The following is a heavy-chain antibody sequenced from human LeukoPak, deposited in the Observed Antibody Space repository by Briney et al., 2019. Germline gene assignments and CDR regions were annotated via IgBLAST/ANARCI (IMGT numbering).Heavy chain of an antibody. Sequence: AGGSLRLSCAASGFTFSSYGMHWVRQAPGKGLEWVAFIRYDGSNKYYADSVKGRFTISRDNSKNTLYLQMNSLRAEDTAVYYCANNGWATTGYYFDYWGQGTLVTVSS. D-gene: IGHD5-12*01. V-gene: IGHV3-30*02. CDR2: IRYDGSNK. CDR1: GFTFSSYG. J-gene: IGHJ4*02. CDR3: ANNGWATTGYYFDY.